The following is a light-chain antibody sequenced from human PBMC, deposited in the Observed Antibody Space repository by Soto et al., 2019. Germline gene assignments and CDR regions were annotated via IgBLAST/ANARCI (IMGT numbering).Light chain of an antibody. CDR1: SSDVGGYNY. CDR3: SSYTSRSTLI. CDR2: EVS. V-gene: IGLV2-14*01. J-gene: IGLJ2*01. Sequence: QSVLTQPASVSGYPGQSITISCTGRSSDVGGYNYVSWYQQHPGRAPKLMIYEVSNRPSGVSNRFSGSKSGNTASLTISGLQAEDEADYYCSSYTSRSTLIFGGGTKVTVL.